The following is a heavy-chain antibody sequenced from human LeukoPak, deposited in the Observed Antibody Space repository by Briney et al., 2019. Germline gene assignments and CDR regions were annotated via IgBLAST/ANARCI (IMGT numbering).Heavy chain of an antibody. Sequence: GGSLRLSCAASGFNFSSQWMSWVRQAPGKGLEWVANVNQGGTQKYYVDSVKGRFTISRDNAENSLYLQMNSLRAEDTAVYYCAREHYFYYMDGWGKGTTDTVSS. CDR3: AREHYFYYMDG. J-gene: IGHJ6*03. CDR2: VNQGGTQK. CDR1: GFNFSSQW. V-gene: IGHV3-7*01.